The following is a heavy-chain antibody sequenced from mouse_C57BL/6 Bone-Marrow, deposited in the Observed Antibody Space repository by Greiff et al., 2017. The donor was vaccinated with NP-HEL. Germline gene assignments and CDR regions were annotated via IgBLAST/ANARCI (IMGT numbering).Heavy chain of an antibody. J-gene: IGHJ4*01. CDR1: GFTFSDYY. Sequence: EVMLVESGGGLVQPGGSLKLSCAASGFTFSDYYMYWVRQTPEKRLEWVAYISNGGGSTYYPDTVKGRFTIARDNAKNTLYLQMSRLKSEDTAMYYCARRYYGSSHYYAMDYWGQGTSVTVSS. D-gene: IGHD1-1*01. CDR3: ARRYYGSSHYYAMDY. CDR2: ISNGGGST. V-gene: IGHV5-12*01.